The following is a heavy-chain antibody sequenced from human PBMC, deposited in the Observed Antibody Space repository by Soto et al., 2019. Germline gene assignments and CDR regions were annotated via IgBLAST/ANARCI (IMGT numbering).Heavy chain of an antibody. CDR2: ISAYNGNT. D-gene: IGHD6-6*01. J-gene: IGHJ6*02. CDR1: GYTFTSYG. V-gene: IGHV1-18*01. Sequence: ASVKVSCKASGYTFTSYGISWVRQAPGQGLEWMGWISAYNGNTNYAQKLQGRVTMTTDTSTSTAYMELRSLRSDDTAVYYCARPSRGIAARVPLRYYYYVMDVWGQGTTVTVS. CDR3: ARPSRGIAARVPLRYYYYVMDV.